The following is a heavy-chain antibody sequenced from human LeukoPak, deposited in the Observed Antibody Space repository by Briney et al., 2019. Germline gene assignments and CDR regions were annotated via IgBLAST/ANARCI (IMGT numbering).Heavy chain of an antibody. CDR1: GYTFTSYD. CDR2: LNPNSGNT. Sequence: ASVKVSCKASGYTFTSYDINWVRQATGQGPESMRRLNPNSGNTGYAQKFQSRVTMTRTTSISTAYMELSSLRSEDTAVYYCARWSSGSGSYRPLGGFDPWGQGTLVTVSS. J-gene: IGHJ5*02. CDR3: ARWSSGSGSYRPLGGFDP. V-gene: IGHV1-8*01. D-gene: IGHD3-10*01.